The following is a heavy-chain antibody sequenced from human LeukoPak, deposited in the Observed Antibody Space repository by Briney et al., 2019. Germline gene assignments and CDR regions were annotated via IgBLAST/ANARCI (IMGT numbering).Heavy chain of an antibody. J-gene: IGHJ4*02. D-gene: IGHD3/OR15-3a*01. V-gene: IGHV4-39*01. CDR3: ARQRIGLFDS. CDR1: GGSITRGVYS. CDR2: IYSGGST. Sequence: PSETLSLTCVVSGGSITRGVYSWGWIRQPPGKGLEWIGSIYSGGSTARNSTLKSRVTISVDSSEKQFSLNLNSVTAADTAVYFCARQRIGLFDSWGQGILVTVPS.